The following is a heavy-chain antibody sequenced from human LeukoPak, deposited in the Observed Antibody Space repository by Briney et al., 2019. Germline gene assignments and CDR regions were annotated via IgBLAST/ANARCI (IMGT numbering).Heavy chain of an antibody. CDR1: GFPFSTYG. D-gene: IGHD6-13*01. J-gene: IGHJ4*02. V-gene: IGHV3-30*18. CDR2: ISYDGINK. Sequence: GGSLRLSCAASGFPFSTYGMYWVRQTPGKGLEWVAVISYDGINKYYADSVKGRFTISRDNSKNTLYLQMNSLRPEDTAVYYCAKDFSSSFDYWGQGTLVTVSS. CDR3: AKDFSSSFDY.